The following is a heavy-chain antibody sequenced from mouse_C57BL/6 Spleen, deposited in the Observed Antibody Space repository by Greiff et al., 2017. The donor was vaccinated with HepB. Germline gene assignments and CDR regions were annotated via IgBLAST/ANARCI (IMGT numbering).Heavy chain of an antibody. CDR3: ARGYYDYGYAMDY. D-gene: IGHD2-4*01. J-gene: IGHJ4*01. V-gene: IGHV1-64*01. CDR1: GYTFTSYW. CDR2: IHPNSGST. Sequence: VQLQQPGAELVKPGASVKLSCKASGYTFTSYWMHWVKQRPGQGLEWIGMIHPNSGSTNYNEKFKSKATLAVDKSSSTAYMQLSSLTSEASAVYYCARGYYDYGYAMDYWGQGTSVTVSS.